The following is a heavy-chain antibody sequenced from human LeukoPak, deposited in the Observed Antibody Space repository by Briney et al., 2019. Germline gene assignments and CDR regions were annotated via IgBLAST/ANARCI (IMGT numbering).Heavy chain of an antibody. D-gene: IGHD6-6*01. J-gene: IGHJ3*02. Sequence: GGSLRLSCAVSGFTFSSYWMSWVRQAPGKGLEWVANIKQEGSEKTYVDSVRGRFTISRDNAQNSLYLQMNSLRAEDTAVYYCARVYSSTSGKNAFDIWGQGTMVTVSS. CDR3: ARVYSSTSGKNAFDI. CDR1: GFTFSSYW. CDR2: IKQEGSEK. V-gene: IGHV3-7*03.